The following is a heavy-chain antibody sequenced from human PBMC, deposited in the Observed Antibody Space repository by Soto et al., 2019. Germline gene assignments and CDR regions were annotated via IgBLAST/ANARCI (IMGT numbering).Heavy chain of an antibody. J-gene: IGHJ2*01. V-gene: IGHV4-34*01. CDR2: INHSGST. CDR3: ARGRSSSRYGNCYFDL. Sequence: QVQLQQWGAGLLKPSETLSLTCAVYGGSFSGYYWSWIRQPPGKGLEWIGEINHSGSTNYNPSLKSRVTISVDTSKNQFSLKLSSVTAADTAVYYCARGRSSSRYGNCYFDLWGRGTLVTVSS. D-gene: IGHD6-13*01. CDR1: GGSFSGYY.